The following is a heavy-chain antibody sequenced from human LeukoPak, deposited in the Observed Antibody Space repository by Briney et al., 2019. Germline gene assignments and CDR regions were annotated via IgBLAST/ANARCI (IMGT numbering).Heavy chain of an antibody. D-gene: IGHD3-10*01. Sequence: GGSLRLSCAASGFTFSTYEINWVRQAPGKGLDWVAFIRDDGGNRYHADSVKGRFTISRDNSKNTLYLEMNSLRAEDTGVYYCAKEYYGSGSYYDYWGQGTLVTVSS. CDR1: GFTFSTYE. V-gene: IGHV3-30*02. CDR3: AKEYYGSGSYYDY. CDR2: IRDDGGNR. J-gene: IGHJ4*02.